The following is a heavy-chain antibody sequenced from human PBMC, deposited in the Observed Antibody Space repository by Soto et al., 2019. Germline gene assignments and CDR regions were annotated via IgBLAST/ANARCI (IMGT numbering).Heavy chain of an antibody. Sequence: GASVKVSCKASGYTFTRYNMHWVRQAPGQRLEWMGWINAGNGNTKYSQKFQGRVTITRDTSANTAYMELSSLISEDTAVYYCARPKDYDDCLEDWGQGTLVTGSS. CDR2: INAGNGNT. V-gene: IGHV1-3*01. CDR1: GYTFTRYN. D-gene: IGHD3-22*01. CDR3: ARPKDYDDCLED. J-gene: IGHJ4*02.